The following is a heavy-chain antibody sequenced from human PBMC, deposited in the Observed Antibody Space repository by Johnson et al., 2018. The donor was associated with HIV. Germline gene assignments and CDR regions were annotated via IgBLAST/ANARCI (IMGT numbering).Heavy chain of an antibody. CDR3: TRVVVITQEK. CDR1: GFTFSSYA. CDR2: IKSKTDGGTT. D-gene: IGHD3-22*01. J-gene: IGHJ3*01. V-gene: IGHV3-15*01. Sequence: VQLVESGGGLVQPGGSLRLSCAASGFTFSSYAMSWVRQAPGKGLEWVGRIKSKTDGGTTDYAAPVKGRFSISRDDSKNTLYLQMNNLKTEDTALYYCTRVVVITQEKWGQGTMVTVSS.